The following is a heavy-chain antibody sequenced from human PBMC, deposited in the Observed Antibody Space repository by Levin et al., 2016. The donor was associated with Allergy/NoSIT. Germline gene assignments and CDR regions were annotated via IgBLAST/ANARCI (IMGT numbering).Heavy chain of an antibody. V-gene: IGHV3-23*01. J-gene: IGHJ6*03. D-gene: IGHD2-15*01. CDR2: ISGSGGST. CDR3: AKYPEFSSYYYYYYYMDV. Sequence: GGSLRLSCAASGFTFSSYAMSWVRQAPGKGLEWVSAISGSGGSTYYADSVKGRFTISRDNSKNTLYLQMNSLRAEDTAVYYCAKYPEFSSYYYYYYYMDVWGKGTTVTVSS. CDR1: GFTFSSYA.